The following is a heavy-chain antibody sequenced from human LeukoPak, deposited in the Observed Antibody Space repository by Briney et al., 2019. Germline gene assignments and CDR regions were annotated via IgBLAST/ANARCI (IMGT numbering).Heavy chain of an antibody. CDR3: ARRRNYGSTYYYAFDI. CDR1: GGSISSFH. V-gene: IGHV4-59*08. Sequence: SETLSLTCTVSGGSISSFHWTWIRQPPGKGLEWIGYIYYSGGTHYNPSLNNRVTISIDTSKNQFSLKLSSLTAADTAVYYCARRRNYGSTYYYAFDIWGQGTMVTVSS. CDR2: IYYSGGT. J-gene: IGHJ3*02. D-gene: IGHD3-10*01.